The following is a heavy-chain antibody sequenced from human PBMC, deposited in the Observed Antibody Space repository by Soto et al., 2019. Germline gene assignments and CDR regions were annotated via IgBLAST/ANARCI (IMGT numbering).Heavy chain of an antibody. J-gene: IGHJ4*02. V-gene: IGHV4-4*07. CDR2: ISTSGHV. D-gene: IGHD3-22*01. CDR3: ARATFFRKGYYDATDYYFFDY. Sequence: SETLSLTCSVPGGSLSKYYWSWIRQPAVNGLEWIGRISTSGHVVSNASRRSRLTMSVDTSKNQFSLNLISVAAADTAMYYCARATFFRKGYYDATDYYFFDYWGQGTLVTVSS. CDR1: GGSLSKYY.